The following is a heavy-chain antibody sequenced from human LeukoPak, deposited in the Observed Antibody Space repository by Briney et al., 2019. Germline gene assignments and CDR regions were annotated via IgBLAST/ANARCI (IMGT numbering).Heavy chain of an antibody. V-gene: IGHV3-23*01. D-gene: IGHD6-19*01. J-gene: IGHJ4*02. CDR3: AKDRGSGWPQFDY. Sequence: GGSLRLSCAASGFSFSSYAMSWVRQAPGKGLEWVSAISGRAGSTYYADSVKGRFTISRDNSKDTLYLQMNSLRAEDTAVYYCAKDRGSGWPQFDYWGQGTLVTVSS. CDR2: ISGRAGST. CDR1: GFSFSSYA.